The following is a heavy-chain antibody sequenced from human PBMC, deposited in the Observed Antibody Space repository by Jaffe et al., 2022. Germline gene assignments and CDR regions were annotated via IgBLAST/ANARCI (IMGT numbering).Heavy chain of an antibody. J-gene: IGHJ4*02. CDR3: ARGDSRTYIDY. D-gene: IGHD3-16*01. CDR2: INAGNGNA. V-gene: IGHV1-3*01. CDR1: GYTFTSYA. Sequence: QVQLVQSGAEVKKPGASVKVSCKASGYTFTSYAVHWVRQAPGQRLEWMGWINAGNGNAKYSQKCQGRVTITRDTSANTAYMEVSSLRSEDTAIYYCARGDSRTYIDYWGQGTPVTVSS.